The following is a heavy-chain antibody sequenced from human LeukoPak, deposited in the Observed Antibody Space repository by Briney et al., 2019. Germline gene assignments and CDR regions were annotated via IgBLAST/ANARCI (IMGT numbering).Heavy chain of an antibody. Sequence: PSQTLSLTCTVSGGSISSSSYYWGWIRQPPGKGLEWIGSIYYSGSTYYNPSLKSRVTISVDTSKNQFSLKLSSVTAADTAVYYCARAVTGDYGEYYYGMDVWGQGTTVTVSS. J-gene: IGHJ6*02. CDR1: GGSISSSSYY. V-gene: IGHV4-39*07. CDR3: ARAVTGDYGEYYYGMDV. CDR2: IYYSGST. D-gene: IGHD4-17*01.